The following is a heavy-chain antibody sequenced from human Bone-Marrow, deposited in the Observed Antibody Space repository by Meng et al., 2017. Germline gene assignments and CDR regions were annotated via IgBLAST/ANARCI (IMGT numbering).Heavy chain of an antibody. Sequence: ESLKISCAASGFTFSDAWMTWVRQAPGKGLEWVGRIKSNTAGGTIEYAAPVKGRFTISRDDSKGTLSLQMNSLKTEDTAVYYCRTTNYWGQGTLVTVSS. D-gene: IGHD1-1*01. CDR2: IKSNTAGGTI. CDR1: GFTFSDAW. V-gene: IGHV3-15*01. J-gene: IGHJ4*02. CDR3: RTTNY.